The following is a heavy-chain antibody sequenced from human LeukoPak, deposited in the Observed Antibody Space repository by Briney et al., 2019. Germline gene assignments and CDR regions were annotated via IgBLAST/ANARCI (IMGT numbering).Heavy chain of an antibody. Sequence: GGSLRLSSAASGFTFSSYAMSWVRQAPGKGLGWVSAISGSGGSTYYADSVKGRFTISRDNSKNTLYLQMNSLRPEDTAVYYCVKEGYPAKDYWGQGTLVTVSS. CDR3: VKEGYPAKDY. CDR1: GFTFSSYA. V-gene: IGHV3-23*01. D-gene: IGHD6-13*01. J-gene: IGHJ4*02. CDR2: ISGSGGST.